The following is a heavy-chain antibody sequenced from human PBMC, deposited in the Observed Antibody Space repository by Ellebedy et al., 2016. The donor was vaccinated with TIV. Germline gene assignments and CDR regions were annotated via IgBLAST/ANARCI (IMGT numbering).Heavy chain of an antibody. Sequence: MPSETLSLTCTVSGGSISDYSWRWIRQPAGKGLEWVGHLDASGSASYNASLRSRVTMSVDTSKKQVSLRLSSLTAADTAVYYCARGGDRASFYYWGQGTLVTVSS. CDR1: GGSISDYS. J-gene: IGHJ4*02. V-gene: IGHV4-4*07. D-gene: IGHD3-10*01. CDR2: LDASGSA. CDR3: ARGGDRASFYY.